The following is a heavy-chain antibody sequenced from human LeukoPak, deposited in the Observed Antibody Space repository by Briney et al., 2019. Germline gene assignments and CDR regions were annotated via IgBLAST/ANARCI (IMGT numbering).Heavy chain of an antibody. CDR1: GFTFNSYA. CDR3: ARDQYYYDSSGYQTLDY. J-gene: IGHJ4*02. V-gene: IGHV3-23*01. CDR2: ISGRGGST. Sequence: PGGSLRPSCAASGFTFNSYAMNWVRQAPGKGLEWVSAISGRGGSTYYADSVKGRFTISRDNSKNTLYLQMNSLRAEDTAVYYCARDQYYYDSSGYQTLDYWGQGTLVTVSS. D-gene: IGHD3-22*01.